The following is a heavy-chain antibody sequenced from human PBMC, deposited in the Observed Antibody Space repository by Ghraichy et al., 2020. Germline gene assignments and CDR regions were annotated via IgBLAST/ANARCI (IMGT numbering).Heavy chain of an antibody. D-gene: IGHD3-22*01. V-gene: IGHV4-59*01. J-gene: IGHJ4*02. CDR3: ARARYTYDPFDY. Sequence: SETLSLTCTVSGGSLSNFYWSWIRQPPGKGLEWIGCIYYSGSTNYNPSLKSRVTISLDKSRNQFSLKLSAVTAADTAVYYCARARYTYDPFDYWGQGTLVTVSS. CDR1: GGSLSNFY. CDR2: IYYSGST.